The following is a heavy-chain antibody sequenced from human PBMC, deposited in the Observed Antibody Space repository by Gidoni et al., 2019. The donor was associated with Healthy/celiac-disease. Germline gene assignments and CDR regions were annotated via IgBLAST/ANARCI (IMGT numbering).Heavy chain of an antibody. CDR1: GFTFSSYA. CDR2: ISYDGSNK. Sequence: QVQLVESGGGVVQPGRSLRLSCAASGFTFSSYAMHWVRQAPGKGLEWVAVISYDGSNKYYADSVKGRFTISRDNSKNTLYLQMNSLRAEDTAVYYCARARTRYLFDYWGQGTLVTVSS. V-gene: IGHV3-30-3*01. J-gene: IGHJ4*02. CDR3: ARARTRYLFDY. D-gene: IGHD3-9*01.